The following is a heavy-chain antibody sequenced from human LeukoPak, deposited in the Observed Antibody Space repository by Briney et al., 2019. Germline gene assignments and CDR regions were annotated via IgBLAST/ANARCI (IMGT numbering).Heavy chain of an antibody. Sequence: GASVKVSCKTSGGTFSSYAICWVRQAPGQGLEWMGGVIPIFGTAHYAQKFQGRGTITADKPTSTAYMELSSLRTEDTAVYYCASEIRGYSSGWWGYFDYWGQGTLVTVPS. D-gene: IGHD6-19*01. CDR3: ASEIRGYSSGWWGYFDY. CDR2: VIPIFGTA. J-gene: IGHJ4*02. CDR1: GGTFSSYA. V-gene: IGHV1-69*06.